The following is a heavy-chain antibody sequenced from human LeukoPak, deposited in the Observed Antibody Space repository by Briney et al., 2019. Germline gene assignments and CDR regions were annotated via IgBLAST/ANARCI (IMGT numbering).Heavy chain of an antibody. CDR2: ISYDGSNK. J-gene: IGHJ5*02. CDR1: GFTFTNYA. D-gene: IGHD3-10*01. Sequence: GGSLRLCCAASGFTFTNYAMHWVRQGPGKGLEWVAVISYDGSNKYYADSVKGRFTISRDNSKNTLYLQMNSLRADDTAVYYCARTDYYGSPWGQGTLVTVSS. V-gene: IGHV3-30*04. CDR3: ARTDYYGSP.